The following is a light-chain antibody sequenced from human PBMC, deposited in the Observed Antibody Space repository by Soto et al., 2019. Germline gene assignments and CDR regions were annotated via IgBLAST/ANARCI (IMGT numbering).Light chain of an antibody. CDR3: SSYTSSSTYV. V-gene: IGLV2-14*01. CDR2: EVS. J-gene: IGLJ1*01. Sequence: QPASVSGSPGQSITISCTGTSSDVGGYNYVSWYQQHPGKAPKLIIYEVSNRPSGVSNRFSGSKSGNTASLTISGLQAEDEADYCCSSYTSSSTYVFGTGTKLTVL. CDR1: SSDVGGYNY.